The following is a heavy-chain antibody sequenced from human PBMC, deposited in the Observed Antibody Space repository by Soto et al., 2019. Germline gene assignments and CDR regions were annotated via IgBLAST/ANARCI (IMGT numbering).Heavy chain of an antibody. CDR3: ARSPAGAPGIAAAGRVHYYMDV. D-gene: IGHD6-13*01. CDR1: GGSFSGYY. Sequence: SETLSLTCAVYGGSFSGYYWSWIRQPPGKELEWIGEINHSGSTNYNPSLKSRVTISVDTSKNQFSLKLSSVTAADTAVYYCARSPAGAPGIAAAGRVHYYMDVWGKGTTVTVSS. J-gene: IGHJ6*03. CDR2: INHSGST. V-gene: IGHV4-34*01.